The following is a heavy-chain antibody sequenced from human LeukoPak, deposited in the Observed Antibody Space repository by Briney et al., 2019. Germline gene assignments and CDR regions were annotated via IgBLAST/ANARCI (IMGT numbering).Heavy chain of an antibody. J-gene: IGHJ4*02. CDR3: AREALIAAAGTSGTFDY. CDR2: MFHSGDS. V-gene: IGHV4-39*07. CDR1: GGSISTSTYS. D-gene: IGHD6-13*01. Sequence: SETLSLTCTVSGGSISTSTYSWGYIRQAPGKGLEWLGGMFHSGDSFYNPSLNSRVTISVDTSKNQFSLRLSSVTAADTAVYYCAREALIAAAGTSGTFDYWGQGTLVTVSS.